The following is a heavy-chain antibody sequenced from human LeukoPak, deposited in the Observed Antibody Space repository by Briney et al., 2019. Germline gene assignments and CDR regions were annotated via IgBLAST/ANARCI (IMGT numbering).Heavy chain of an antibody. J-gene: IGHJ6*02. CDR2: ISGSGGST. CDR1: GFTFSSYA. Sequence: GGSLRLSCAASGFTFSSYAMSWVRQAPGKGLEWVSAISGSGGSTYYADSVKGRFTTSRDNSKNTLYLQMNSLRAEDTAVYYCAKDSGGYNYGMDVWGQGTTVTVSS. V-gene: IGHV3-23*01. CDR3: AKDSGGYNYGMDV. D-gene: IGHD1-1*01.